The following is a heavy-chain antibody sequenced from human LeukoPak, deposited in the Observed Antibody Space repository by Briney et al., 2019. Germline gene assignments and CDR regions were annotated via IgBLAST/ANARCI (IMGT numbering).Heavy chain of an antibody. D-gene: IGHD5-18*01. CDR2: ISYDGSNK. V-gene: IGHV3-30-3*01. Sequence: GGSLRLTCAASGFTFSSYAMHWVRQAPGKGLEGVAVISYDGSNKYYADSVKGRFTISRDNSKNTLYLQMNSLRAEDTAVYYCARMVDTAMAGPHYYYYGMDVWGQGTTVTVSS. J-gene: IGHJ6*02. CDR3: ARMVDTAMAGPHYYYYGMDV. CDR1: GFTFSSYA.